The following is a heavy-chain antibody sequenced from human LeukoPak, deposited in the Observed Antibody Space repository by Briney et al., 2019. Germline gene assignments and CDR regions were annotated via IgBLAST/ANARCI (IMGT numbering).Heavy chain of an antibody. CDR3: ARVGIAAAGGYFDY. CDR2: TLYSGST. V-gene: IGHV4-59*01. CDR1: GGSISSYY. D-gene: IGHD6-13*01. J-gene: IGHJ4*02. Sequence: SETLSLTCSVSGGSISSYYCTWIRQSPGKGLEWIGYTLYSGSTNNNPSLKGRVTVSVDTSKNLFSLKLTSVTAADTAVYYCARVGIAAAGGYFDYWGQGTLVTVSS.